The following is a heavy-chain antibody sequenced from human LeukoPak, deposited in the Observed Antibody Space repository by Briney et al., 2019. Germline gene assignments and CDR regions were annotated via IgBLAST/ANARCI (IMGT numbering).Heavy chain of an antibody. CDR2: LSYTGKT. CDR3: SEGYFEPFDH. D-gene: IGHD5-24*01. V-gene: IGHV4-59*02. CDR1: GASVSSSH. J-gene: IGHJ4*02. Sequence: SETLSLTCLVSGASVSSSHWNWIRQLPGKGLEWIGSLSYTGKTDYNPSLTSRVTISLDTSKNQVSLKLKSLTAADTAVYYCSEGYFEPFDHWGQGISVTVSS.